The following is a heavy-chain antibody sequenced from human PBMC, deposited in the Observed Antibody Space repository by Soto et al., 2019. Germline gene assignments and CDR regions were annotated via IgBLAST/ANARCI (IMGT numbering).Heavy chain of an antibody. CDR1: GGSISSGGYS. J-gene: IGHJ4*02. Sequence: SETLSLTCAVSGGSISSGGYSWSWIRQPPGKGLEWIGYIYHSGSTYYNPSLKSRVTISVDTSKNQFSLKLISLTAADTAVYYCARHPAGLRYFDYWGPGTLVTVSS. CDR3: ARHPAGLRYFDY. CDR2: IYHSGST. D-gene: IGHD3-9*01. V-gene: IGHV4-30-2*01.